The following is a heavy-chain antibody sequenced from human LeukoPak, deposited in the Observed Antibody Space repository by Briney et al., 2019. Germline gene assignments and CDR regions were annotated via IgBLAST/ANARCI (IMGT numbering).Heavy chain of an antibody. CDR1: GYTFSNYG. Sequence: ASVPVSCKASGYTFSNYGVSWVRQAPGLGLEWMGWTSYNGNTNYAQKFQDRVTMTTDTSTTTAYMELSSLESDDTAVYYCARHSGSGWQALGYWGQGTLVTVSS. J-gene: IGHJ4*02. CDR2: TSYNGNT. CDR3: ARHSGSGWQALGY. D-gene: IGHD6-19*01. V-gene: IGHV1-18*04.